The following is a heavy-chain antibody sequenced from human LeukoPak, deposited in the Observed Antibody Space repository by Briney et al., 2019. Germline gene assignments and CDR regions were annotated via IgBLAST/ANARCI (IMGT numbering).Heavy chain of an antibody. CDR2: VYYTGSI. Sequence: SETLSLTRGVSGDSITSGGYYWAWLRQPPGKGLEWIGSVYYTGSIKYNPSRKGRVSISRDTSKNQFSLNVNSVDATDTDVYSCARRDYAAWFDPWGQGTLVTVSS. CDR1: GDSITSGGYY. V-gene: IGHV4-39*07. CDR3: ARRDYAAWFDP. J-gene: IGHJ5*02. D-gene: IGHD4/OR15-4a*01.